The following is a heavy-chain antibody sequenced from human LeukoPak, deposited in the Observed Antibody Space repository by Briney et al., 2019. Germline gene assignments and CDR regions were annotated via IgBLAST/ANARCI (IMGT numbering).Heavy chain of an antibody. D-gene: IGHD1-26*01. CDR3: GRVGTGSYYLDS. Sequence: ASVKVSCKASGYAFTNYGLGWVRQAPGRGLEWMGWINPDHGNTHYAQNFQGRVTMTTEASTNTAYMDLRSLRSDDTALYYCGRVGTGSYYLDSWGQGTLVTVSS. J-gene: IGHJ4*02. CDR1: GYAFTNYG. CDR2: INPDHGNT. V-gene: IGHV1-18*01.